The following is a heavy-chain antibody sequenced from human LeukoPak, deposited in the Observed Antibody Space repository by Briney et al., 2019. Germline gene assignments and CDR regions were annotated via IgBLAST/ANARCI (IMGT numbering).Heavy chain of an antibody. CDR1: GITFSSYA. J-gene: IGHJ4*02. Sequence: GASLRLSCAASGITFSSYAMTWVRQAPGKGLEWVSGISGSGGSTYYADSVKGRFTISRDNSKNTLYLQMNSLRAEDTAVYYCAKSLSWSGYNDYWGQGTLVTVSS. CDR2: ISGSGGST. D-gene: IGHD6-13*01. V-gene: IGHV3-23*01. CDR3: AKSLSWSGYNDY.